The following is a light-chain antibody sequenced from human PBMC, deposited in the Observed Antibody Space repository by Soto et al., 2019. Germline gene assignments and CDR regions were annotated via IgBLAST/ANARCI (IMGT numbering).Light chain of an antibody. CDR3: QQYGSSPRS. V-gene: IGKV3-20*01. Sequence: EIVLTQSPGTLSLSPGERATLSCRASQSVSSTYLAWYQHKLGQAPRLVIYGASSKASGIPDRFRGSGSGTDFPLTISILEPEDFAVYYCQQYGSSPRSFGQGTKVEVK. J-gene: IGKJ1*01. CDR1: QSVSSTY. CDR2: GAS.